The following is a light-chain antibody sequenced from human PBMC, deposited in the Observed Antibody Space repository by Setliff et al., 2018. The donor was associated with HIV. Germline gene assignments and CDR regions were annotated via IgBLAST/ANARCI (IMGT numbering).Light chain of an antibody. V-gene: IGLV2-11*01. CDR1: SSDVGAYNY. CDR2: DVS. Sequence: QSALTQPRSVSGSPGQSVTFSCPGSSSDVGAYNYVSWYQQHPGRAPKLLIYDVSKRPSGVPDRFSGSKSGDTASLTISGLQSEDEADYYCCSYAGTYTYVFGSGTKVTVL. CDR3: CSYAGTYTYV. J-gene: IGLJ1*01.